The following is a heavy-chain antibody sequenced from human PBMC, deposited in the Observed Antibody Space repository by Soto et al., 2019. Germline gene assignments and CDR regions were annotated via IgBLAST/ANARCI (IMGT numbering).Heavy chain of an antibody. D-gene: IGHD6-13*01. CDR3: ARAAIHGSSWYFWFDP. Sequence: QVQLVQSGSEVKMPGSSVKVSCKTSGGTFSRHAINWVRQAPGQGLEWMGGIIPMFGTTNYAQKFKGRVTISADESTSTAYMELSRLRSEDASVYYCARAAIHGSSWYFWFDPGGQGTLVTVSS. J-gene: IGHJ5*02. CDR1: GGTFSRHA. V-gene: IGHV1-69*01. CDR2: IIPMFGTT.